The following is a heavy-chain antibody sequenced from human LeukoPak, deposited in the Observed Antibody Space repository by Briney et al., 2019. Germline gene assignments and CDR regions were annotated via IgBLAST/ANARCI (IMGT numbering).Heavy chain of an antibody. Sequence: ASVKVSCKASGGTFSSYAISWVRQAPGQGLEWMGGIIPIFGTANYAQKFQGRVTITADESTSTAYMELSSLRSEDTAVYYCASNSYQLLYRYWGQGTLVTVSS. CDR1: GGTFSSYA. CDR2: IIPIFGTA. V-gene: IGHV1-69*01. D-gene: IGHD2-2*02. CDR3: ASNSYQLLYRY. J-gene: IGHJ4*02.